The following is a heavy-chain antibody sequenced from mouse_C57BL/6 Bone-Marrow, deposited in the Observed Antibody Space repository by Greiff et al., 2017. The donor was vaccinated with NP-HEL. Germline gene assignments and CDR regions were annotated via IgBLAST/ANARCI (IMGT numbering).Heavy chain of an antibody. CDR2: IYPGDGDT. D-gene: IGHD1-1*01. CDR3: ARKLRYAMDY. CDR1: GYTFTEYT. J-gene: IGHJ4*01. Sequence: QVQLKESGAELVKPGASVKLSCKASGYTFTEYTIHWVKQRSGKGLEWIGRIYPGDGDTNYNGKFKGKATLTADKSSSTAYMQLSSLTSEDSAVYFCARKLRYAMDYWGQGTSVTVSS. V-gene: IGHV1-82*01.